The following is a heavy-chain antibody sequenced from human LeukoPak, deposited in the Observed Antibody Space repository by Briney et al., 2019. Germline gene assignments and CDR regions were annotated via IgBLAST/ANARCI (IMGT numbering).Heavy chain of an antibody. D-gene: IGHD3-10*01. CDR2: IKSKTDGGTT. Sequence: GGSLRLSCAASGFTFSSYAMSWVRQAPGKGLEWVGRIKSKTDGGTTDYAAPVKGRFTISRDDSKNTLYLQMNSLKTEDTAVYYCTTDFCRYYGSGCSDFDYWGQGTLVTVSS. V-gene: IGHV3-15*01. J-gene: IGHJ4*02. CDR3: TTDFCRYYGSGCSDFDY. CDR1: GFTFSSYA.